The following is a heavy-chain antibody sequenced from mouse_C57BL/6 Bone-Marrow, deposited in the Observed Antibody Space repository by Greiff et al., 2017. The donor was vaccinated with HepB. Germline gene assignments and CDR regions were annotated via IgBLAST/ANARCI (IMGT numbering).Heavy chain of an antibody. V-gene: IGHV1-81*01. D-gene: IGHD1-1*01. J-gene: IGHJ2*01. CDR2: IYPRSGNT. Sequence: VKLQQSGAELARPGASVKLSCKASGYTFTSYGISWVKQRTGQGLEWIGEIYPRSGNTYYNEKFKGKATLHADKSSSTAYMELRSLTSEDSAVYFCARNYGSSPRFDYWGQGTTLTVSS. CDR1: GYTFTSYG. CDR3: ARNYGSSPRFDY.